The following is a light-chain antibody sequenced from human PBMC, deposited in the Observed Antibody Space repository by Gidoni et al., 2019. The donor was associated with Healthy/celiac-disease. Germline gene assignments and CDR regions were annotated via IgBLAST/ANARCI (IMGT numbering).Light chain of an antibody. CDR3: QQSYGTPDT. CDR1: QSISSY. Sequence: DIQRTQSPSSLSASVGDRVTITCRASQSISSYLNWYQQKPGKAPKLLIYAASSLQSGVPSRFSGSGSGTDFTLTISSLQPEDFATYYCQQSYGTPDTFGQGTKLEIK. CDR2: AAS. V-gene: IGKV1-39*01. J-gene: IGKJ2*01.